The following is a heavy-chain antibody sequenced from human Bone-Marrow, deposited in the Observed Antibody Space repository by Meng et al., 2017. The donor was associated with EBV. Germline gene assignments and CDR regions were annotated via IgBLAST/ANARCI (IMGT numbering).Heavy chain of an antibody. J-gene: IGHJ5*02. CDR3: ARGSMLRGVITWFGP. D-gene: IGHD3-10*01. CDR2: IYYSGST. V-gene: IGHV4-30-4*01. CDR1: GGSISSGGYF. Sequence: VQVQESGPRLVNPSQTLSPTRAFSGGSISSGGYFWSWNRQPPGKGLEWIGYIYYSGSTYYNPSLKSRVTISVDTSKNQFSLKLSSVTATDTAVYYCARGSMLRGVITWFGPWGQGTLVTVSS.